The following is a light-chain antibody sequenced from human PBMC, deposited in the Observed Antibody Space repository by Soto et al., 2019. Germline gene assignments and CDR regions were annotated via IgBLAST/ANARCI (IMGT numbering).Light chain of an antibody. J-gene: IGKJ1*01. V-gene: IGKV3-20*01. CDR3: QQYDTSPRT. Sequence: EIVLTHSPGTLSLYPWEIATLSCRASQSVSSNFLAWYQQKPGQAPRLLIYGASNRATGIPDRFSGSGSGTDFTLTISGLEPEDFAVYSCQQYDTSPRTLGQGTKVDIK. CDR2: GAS. CDR1: QSVSSNF.